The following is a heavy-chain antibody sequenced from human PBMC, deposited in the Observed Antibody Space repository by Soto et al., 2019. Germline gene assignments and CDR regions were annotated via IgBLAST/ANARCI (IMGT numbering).Heavy chain of an antibody. CDR3: ARPREAGKNYYGVDV. CDR2: IDPSDSYT. D-gene: IGHD6-19*01. CDR1: GYNFTSYW. Sequence: GESLKISCKGSGYNFTSYWISWVRQMPGKGLEWIGRIDPSDSYTDYSPSFQGHVTISADKSISTAYLQWSSLRASDTAMYYCARPREAGKNYYGVDVWGQGTTVTVSS. J-gene: IGHJ6*02. V-gene: IGHV5-10-1*01.